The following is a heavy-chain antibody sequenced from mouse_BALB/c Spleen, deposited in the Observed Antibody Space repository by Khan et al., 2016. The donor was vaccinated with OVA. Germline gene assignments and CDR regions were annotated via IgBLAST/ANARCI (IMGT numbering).Heavy chain of an antibody. V-gene: IGHV1S136*01. CDR2: INPENDGI. D-gene: IGHD4-1*01. CDR3: ARGASNWDFSLAY. CDR1: GYTFTNYV. Sequence: VQLQQSGPDLVKPGASVKMSCKASGYTFTNYVMHWVKQKPGQGLEWIGYINPENDGIRSNEKFKGKATLTSDKSSNTAYMELSSLTSEDSAVYYCARGASNWDFSLAYWGQGTLVTVSA. J-gene: IGHJ3*01.